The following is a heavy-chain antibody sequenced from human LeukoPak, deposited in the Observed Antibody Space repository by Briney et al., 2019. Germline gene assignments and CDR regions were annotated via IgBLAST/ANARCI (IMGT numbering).Heavy chain of an antibody. CDR3: ATLTVRGVINI. Sequence: PGGSLRLSCAASGFTFSNTWMNRVRQAPGKGLEWVGRIQSKTDGGTTEYAAPVKGRFTISRDDSKTTLYLQMNSLKTEDTAVYYCATLTVRGVINIWGQGTLVTVSS. J-gene: IGHJ4*02. V-gene: IGHV3-15*01. D-gene: IGHD3-10*01. CDR1: GFTFSNTW. CDR2: IQSKTDGGTT.